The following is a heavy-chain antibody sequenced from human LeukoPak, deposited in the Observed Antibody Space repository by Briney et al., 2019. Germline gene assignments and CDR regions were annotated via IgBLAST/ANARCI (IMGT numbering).Heavy chain of an antibody. V-gene: IGHV3-33*01. CDR3: VRGPYGSGSYR. CDR2: IWYDGSNK. Sequence: GGSLRLSCAASGFTFSSYGTHWVRQAPGKGLEWVAAIWYDGSNKYHADSVKGRFTISRDNSKNTLYLQMNSLRAEDTAVYYCVRGPYGSGSYRWGQGTLVTVSA. CDR1: GFTFSSYG. D-gene: IGHD3-10*01. J-gene: IGHJ4*02.